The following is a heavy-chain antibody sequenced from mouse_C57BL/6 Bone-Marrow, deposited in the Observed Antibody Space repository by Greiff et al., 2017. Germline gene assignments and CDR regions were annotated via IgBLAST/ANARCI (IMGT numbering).Heavy chain of an antibody. Sequence: VQLVESGPGLVAPSQCLSITCTASGFSLTSYGVSWVRQPPGKGLEWLGVIWGDGSTNYYSALISRLSTSKDNSKSKVYLKLNSLQTDDTATYYCAKRSGTSYAMDYWGQGTSVTVSS. CDR1: GFSLTSYG. J-gene: IGHJ4*01. CDR2: IWGDGST. D-gene: IGHD4-1*01. CDR3: AKRSGTSYAMDY. V-gene: IGHV2-3*01.